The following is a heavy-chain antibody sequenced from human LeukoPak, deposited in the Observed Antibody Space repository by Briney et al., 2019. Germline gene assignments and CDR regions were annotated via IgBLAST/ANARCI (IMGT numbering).Heavy chain of an antibody. J-gene: IGHJ5*02. CDR3: ARSVSSAWPNWFDP. Sequence: GESLKISCKGSGYRFTSYWIGWVRPLPGKGLEWMGIIYPGDSDTRYSPSFQGQVTISADKSITTAYLQWSSLKAPDTAMYYCARSVSSAWPNWFDPGGQGSLVTVP. D-gene: IGHD6-19*01. V-gene: IGHV5-51*01. CDR2: IYPGDSDT. CDR1: GYRFTSYW.